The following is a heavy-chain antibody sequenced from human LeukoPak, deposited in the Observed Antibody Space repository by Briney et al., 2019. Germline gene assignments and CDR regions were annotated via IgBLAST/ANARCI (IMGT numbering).Heavy chain of an antibody. CDR3: ARDSGSTEVLYDYYYYGMDV. J-gene: IGHJ6*02. V-gene: IGHV3-48*03. Sequence: PGGSLRLSCAASGFTFSSYEMNWVRQAPGKGLEWVSYISSSGSTIYYADSVKGRFTISRDNAKNSLYLQMNSLRAEDTAVYYCARDSGSTEVLYDYYYYGMDVWGQGTTVTVSS. CDR1: GFTFSSYE. CDR2: ISSSGSTI. D-gene: IGHD4-23*01.